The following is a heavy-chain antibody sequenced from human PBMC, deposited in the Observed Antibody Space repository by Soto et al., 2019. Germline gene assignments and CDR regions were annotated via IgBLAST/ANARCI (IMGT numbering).Heavy chain of an antibody. CDR2: IYYRGNT. D-gene: IGHD3-9*01. Sequence: SETLSLTCSVSGDSINSDNYYWGWIRQPPGKGLEWIGSIYYRGNTYYNPSLKTRVTISLDKSKSQFSLKLNSVTAADSAVCFCARLEGLATISYYFDYWGQGTLVTVSS. J-gene: IGHJ4*02. CDR1: GDSINSDNYY. CDR3: ARLEGLATISYYFDY. V-gene: IGHV4-39*01.